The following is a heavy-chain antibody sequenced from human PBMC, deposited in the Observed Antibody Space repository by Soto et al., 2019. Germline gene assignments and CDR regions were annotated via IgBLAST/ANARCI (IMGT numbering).Heavy chain of an antibody. CDR1: GFTFSSYA. Sequence: GGSLRLSCAASGFTFSSYAMSWVRQAPGKGLEWVSAISGSGGSTYYADSVKGRFTISRDNSKNTLYLQMNSLRAEDTAVYYCAKAELVANFDFWSGFRSSYFYMDVWGKGTTVTVSS. D-gene: IGHD3-3*01. V-gene: IGHV3-23*01. J-gene: IGHJ6*03. CDR3: AKAELVANFDFWSGFRSSYFYMDV. CDR2: ISGSGGST.